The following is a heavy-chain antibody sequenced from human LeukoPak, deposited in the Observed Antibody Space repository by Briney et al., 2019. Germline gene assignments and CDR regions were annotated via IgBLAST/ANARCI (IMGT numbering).Heavy chain of an antibody. CDR3: AQWSRYFDY. Sequence: GGSLRLSCVASGFTFNNYAMTWVRQAPGKGLEWVSAISGSGYSTYYADSVKGRFTISRDNSENTLYLQMNSLRAEDTALYFCAQWSRYFDYWGQGTLVTVSS. CDR1: GFTFNNYA. V-gene: IGHV3-23*01. CDR2: ISGSGYST. D-gene: IGHD1-26*01. J-gene: IGHJ4*02.